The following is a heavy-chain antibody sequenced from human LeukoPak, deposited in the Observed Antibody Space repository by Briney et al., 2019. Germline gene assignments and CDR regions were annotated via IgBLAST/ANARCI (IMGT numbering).Heavy chain of an antibody. CDR1: GFTFSNAW. Sequence: QPGGSLRLSCAASGFTFSNAWMSWVRQAPGKGLEWVSAISGSGGSTYYADSVKGRFTISRDNSKNTLYLQMNSLRAEDTAVYYCAKDHHIVVVTAMALDYWGQGTLVTVSS. J-gene: IGHJ4*02. CDR2: ISGSGGST. V-gene: IGHV3-23*01. D-gene: IGHD2-21*02. CDR3: AKDHHIVVVTAMALDY.